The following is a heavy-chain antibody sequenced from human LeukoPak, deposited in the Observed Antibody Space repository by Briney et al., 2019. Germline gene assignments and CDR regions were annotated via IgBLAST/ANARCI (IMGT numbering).Heavy chain of an antibody. V-gene: IGHV3-11*06. CDR3: ARGTGTTAYFDY. J-gene: IGHJ4*02. CDR1: GFTFSDYY. D-gene: IGHD1-1*01. Sequence: GGSLRLSCAASGFTFSDYYMSWIRQAPGKGLEWVSYISSSSSYTRYADSVKGRFTISRDNAKNSLYLQVNSLRAEDTAVYYCARGTGTTAYFDYWGQGTLVTVSS. CDR2: ISSSSSYT.